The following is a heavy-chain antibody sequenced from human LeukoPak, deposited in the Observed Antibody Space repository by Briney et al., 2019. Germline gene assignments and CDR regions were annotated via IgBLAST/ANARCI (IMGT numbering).Heavy chain of an antibody. Sequence: ASVKVSCKASGYTFTSYGISWVRQAPGQGLEWMGWISAYNGNTNYAQKLQGRVTMTTDTSTSTAYMELRSLRSDDTAVYYCARDGSEYSSGWYDAFDIWGQGTMVTVSS. V-gene: IGHV1-18*01. CDR2: ISAYNGNT. CDR3: ARDGSEYSSGWYDAFDI. CDR1: GYTFTSYG. J-gene: IGHJ3*02. D-gene: IGHD6-19*01.